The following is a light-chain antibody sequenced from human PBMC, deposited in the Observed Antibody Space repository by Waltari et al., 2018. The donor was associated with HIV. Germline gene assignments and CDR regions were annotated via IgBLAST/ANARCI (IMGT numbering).Light chain of an antibody. CDR3: TSYISSSTPV. CDR2: EVT. Sequence: QSALTQPASVSGSPGQSITIPSDLNDYEYVSWYQRHPGKAPKVMIYEVTNRPSGLSNRFSGSKSGNTATLTISGLQPEDEADYFCTSYISSSTPVFGRGTKVTVL. V-gene: IGLV2-14*01. CDR1: DLNDYEY. J-gene: IGLJ2*01.